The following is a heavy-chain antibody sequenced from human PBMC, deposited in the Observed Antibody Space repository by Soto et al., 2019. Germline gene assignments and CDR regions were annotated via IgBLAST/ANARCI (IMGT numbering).Heavy chain of an antibody. CDR3: ARDRVDTAMVNYYYGMDV. V-gene: IGHV1-3*01. CDR1: GYTFTSYA. J-gene: IGHJ6*02. CDR2: INAGNGNT. D-gene: IGHD5-18*01. Sequence: ASVKVSCKASGYTFTSYAMHWVRQAPGQRLEWMGWINAGNGNTKYSQKFQGRVTITRDTSASTAYMELSSLRSEDTAVYYCARDRVDTAMVNYYYGMDVWGQGTTVTVSS.